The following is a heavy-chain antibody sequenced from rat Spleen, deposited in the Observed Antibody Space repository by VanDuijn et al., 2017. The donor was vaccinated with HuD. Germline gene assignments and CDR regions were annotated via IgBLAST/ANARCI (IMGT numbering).Heavy chain of an antibody. CDR1: GFTFSDYD. Sequence: EVQLVESGGGLVQPGRSLNLSCAASGFTFSDYDMAWVRQAPTKGLEWVATISYDGGTTDYRDSVKGRFTISKDNAKNTLYLQLNSLKSEDTAIYYCARTSRYFDYWGQGVMVTVSS. CDR2: ISYDGGTT. J-gene: IGHJ2*01. CDR3: ARTSRYFDY. D-gene: IGHD3-1*01. V-gene: IGHV5-29*01.